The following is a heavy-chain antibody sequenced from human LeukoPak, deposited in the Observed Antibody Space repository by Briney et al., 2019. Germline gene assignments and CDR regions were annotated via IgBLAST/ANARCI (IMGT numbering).Heavy chain of an antibody. CDR3: ARARSGNYFDY. D-gene: IGHD3-3*01. CDR2: ISSSSSSI. V-gene: IGHV3-48*01. Sequence: VWSLRLSCAASGFTFSSGSMSWVRQAPGKGLEGISYISSSSSSIYYAYSVKGRFTISRDNAKDSVYLQMNSLRAEDTAVYSCARARSGNYFDYWGQGTLVTVSS. J-gene: IGHJ4*02. CDR1: GFTFSSGS.